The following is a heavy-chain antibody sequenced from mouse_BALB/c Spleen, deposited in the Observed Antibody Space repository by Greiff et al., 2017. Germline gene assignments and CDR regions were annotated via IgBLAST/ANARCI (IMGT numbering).Heavy chain of an antibody. CDR3: ARYQEKRFYYAMDY. CDR2: ISDGGSYT. V-gene: IGHV5-4*02. J-gene: IGHJ4*01. CDR1: GFTFSDYY. Sequence: EVQVVESGGGLVKPGGSLKLSCAASGFTFSDYYMYWVRQTPEKRLEWVATISDGGSYTYYPDSVKGRFTISRDNAKNNLYLQMSSLKSEDTAMYYCARYQEKRFYYAMDYWGQGTSVTVSS.